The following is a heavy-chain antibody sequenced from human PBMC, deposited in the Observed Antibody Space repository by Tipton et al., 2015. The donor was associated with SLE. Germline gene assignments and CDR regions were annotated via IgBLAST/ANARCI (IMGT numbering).Heavy chain of an antibody. CDR3: ARSRAVGARHNDLDV. CDR1: GGSISTPFW. D-gene: IGHD1-1*01. V-gene: IGHV4-4*01. CDR2: VYHSGSA. Sequence: TLSLTCGASGGSISTPFWWNWVRQSPGKGLEWIGEVYHSGSANFNPSLKSRVTMSADKSKNQFSLKVESVTAADTAVYFCARSRAVGARHNDLDVWGRGTTVT. J-gene: IGHJ6*02.